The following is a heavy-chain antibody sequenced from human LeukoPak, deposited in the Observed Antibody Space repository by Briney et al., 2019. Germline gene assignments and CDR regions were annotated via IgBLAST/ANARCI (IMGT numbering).Heavy chain of an antibody. J-gene: IGHJ4*02. D-gene: IGHD5-24*01. CDR3: AKDKRMATINTIIDY. CDR1: GFTFSSYA. Sequence: PGGSLRLSCAASGFTFSSYAMSWVRQAPGKWLEWVSAISGSGGSTYYADSVKGRFTISRDNSKNTLYLQMNSLRAEDTAVYYCAKDKRMATINTIIDYWGQGTLVTVSS. CDR2: ISGSGGST. V-gene: IGHV3-23*01.